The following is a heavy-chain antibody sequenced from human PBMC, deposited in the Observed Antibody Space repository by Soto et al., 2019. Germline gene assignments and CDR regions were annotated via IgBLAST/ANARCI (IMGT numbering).Heavy chain of an antibody. CDR3: ARDFDWNLDA. Sequence: VESGGGVFQSGVPLILSCAPSGFPASTFWMHWVRQAPGEGLDWVARINGDGSSRTYADSMKGRLTISRDNAKNMVFLDMKSLRGEDTAVYYCARDFDWNLDAWGRGTLVTV. CDR1: GFPASTFW. D-gene: IGHD3-9*01. CDR2: INGDGSSR. V-gene: IGHV3-74*03. J-gene: IGHJ2*01.